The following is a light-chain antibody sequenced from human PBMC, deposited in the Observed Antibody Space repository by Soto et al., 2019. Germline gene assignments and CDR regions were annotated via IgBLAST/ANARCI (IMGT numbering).Light chain of an antibody. V-gene: IGKV3-15*01. J-gene: IGKJ1*01. Sequence: IVLTQFPGTLSLSTGERATLSCRASESVAGHLAWYQQKPGQAPRLLIHGASIRATGIPVRFSGSGSGTEFTLTISSLQSEDFAVYYCQQYDSLPRTFGQGTKVDIK. CDR1: ESVAGH. CDR2: GAS. CDR3: QQYDSLPRT.